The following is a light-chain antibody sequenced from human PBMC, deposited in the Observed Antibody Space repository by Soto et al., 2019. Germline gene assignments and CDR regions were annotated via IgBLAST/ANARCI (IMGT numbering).Light chain of an antibody. CDR3: QQYNNWPHT. Sequence: EIVMTQSPATLSVSPGERATLSCRASQSVSSNLAWYLQKPGQAPRLLIYGASTRATGIPARFSGSGSETEYTLTISSQQSEDFAIYYSQQYNNWPHTFGGGTKVEIK. V-gene: IGKV3-15*01. CDR2: GAS. J-gene: IGKJ4*01. CDR1: QSVSSN.